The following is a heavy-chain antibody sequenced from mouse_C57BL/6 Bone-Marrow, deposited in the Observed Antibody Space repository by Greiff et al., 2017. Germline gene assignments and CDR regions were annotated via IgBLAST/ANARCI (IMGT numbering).Heavy chain of an antibody. D-gene: IGHD1-1*01. V-gene: IGHV7-3*01. J-gene: IGHJ4*01. CDR1: GFTFTDYY. CDR2: IRNKANGYTT. Sequence: EVMLVESGGGLVQPGGSLSLSCAASGFTFTDYYMSWVRQPPGKALEWLGFIRNKANGYTTKYSASVKGRFTISRDNSQSILYLQMNALRAEDSATYDCARYPLYYYGSSYKDYDAMDYWGQGTSVTVSS. CDR3: ARYPLYYYGSSYKDYDAMDY.